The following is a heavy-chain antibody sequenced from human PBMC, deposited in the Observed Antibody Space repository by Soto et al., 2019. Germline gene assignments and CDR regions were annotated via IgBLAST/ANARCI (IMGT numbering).Heavy chain of an antibody. D-gene: IGHD6-6*01. CDR1: GLTFSSYW. V-gene: IGHV3-74*01. Sequence: GGSLRLSCAASGLTFSSYWMHWVRQAPGKGLVWVSRINSDGSSTSYADSVKGRFTISRDNAKNTLYLQMNSLRAEDTAVYYCARSLYSSSSNYYYYYGMDVWGQGTTVTVSS. J-gene: IGHJ6*02. CDR2: INSDGSST. CDR3: ARSLYSSSSNYYYYYGMDV.